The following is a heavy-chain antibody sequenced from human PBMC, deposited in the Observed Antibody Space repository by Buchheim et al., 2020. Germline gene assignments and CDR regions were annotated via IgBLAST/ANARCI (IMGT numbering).Heavy chain of an antibody. CDR1: GFSFSSYG. J-gene: IGHJ4*02. CDR2: ISDSGGNT. V-gene: IGHV3-23*01. Sequence: EVQLLESGGGLVQPGGSRRLSCAASGFSFSSYGMSWVRQAPGKGLEWVSEISDSGGNTYYADSVKGRFTISRDNSKNTLYLQMNSLRDEDTAVYYCAKRAAPDSGSYYGSLDNWGQGTL. D-gene: IGHD1-26*01. CDR3: AKRAAPDSGSYYGSLDN.